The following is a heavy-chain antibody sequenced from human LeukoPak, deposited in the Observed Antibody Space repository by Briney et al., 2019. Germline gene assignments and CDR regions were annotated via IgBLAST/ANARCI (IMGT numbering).Heavy chain of an antibody. V-gene: IGHV4-59*01. J-gene: IGHJ3*02. CDR2: IYYSGST. D-gene: IGHD4-17*01. CDR1: GGSISSNY. CDR3: ASLDNLRYAFDI. Sequence: SETLSLTCTVSGGSISSNYWSWIRQPPGKGLEWTGYIYYSGSTNYNPSLKSRVTISVDTSKNQFSLKLSSVTAADTAVYYCASLDNLRYAFDIWGQGTMVTVSS.